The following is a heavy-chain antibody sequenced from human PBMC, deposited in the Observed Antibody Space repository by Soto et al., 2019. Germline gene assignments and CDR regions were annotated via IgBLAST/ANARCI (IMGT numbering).Heavy chain of an antibody. CDR2: ISSSSSYI. D-gene: IGHD3-9*01. CDR1: GFTFSSYS. J-gene: IGHJ4*02. V-gene: IGHV3-21*01. Sequence: PGGSLRLSCAASGFTFSSYSMNWVRQAPGKGLEWVSSISSSSSYIYYADSVKGRFTISRDNAKNSLYLQMNSLRAEDTAVYYCARAPENYDILTGYPDPDYWGQGTLVTVSS. CDR3: ARAPENYDILTGYPDPDY.